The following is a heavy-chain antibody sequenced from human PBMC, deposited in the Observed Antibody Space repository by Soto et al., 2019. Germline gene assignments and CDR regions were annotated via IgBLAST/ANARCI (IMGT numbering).Heavy chain of an antibody. Sequence: SETLSLTCTVSGGSISSSSYYWGWIRQPPGKGLEWIGSIYYSGSTYYNPSLKSRVTISVDTSKNQFSLKLSSVTAADTAVYYCARHRPGIAAPGYWGQGTLVTVSS. CDR1: GGSISSSSYY. CDR2: IYYSGST. J-gene: IGHJ4*02. D-gene: IGHD6-13*01. V-gene: IGHV4-39*01. CDR3: ARHRPGIAAPGY.